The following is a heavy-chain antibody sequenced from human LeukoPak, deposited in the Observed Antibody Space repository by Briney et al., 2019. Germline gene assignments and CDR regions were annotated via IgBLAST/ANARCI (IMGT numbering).Heavy chain of an antibody. J-gene: IGHJ4*02. CDR3: AKERIAARPGY. V-gene: IGHV3-23*01. D-gene: IGHD6-6*01. CDR1: GFTISSYA. Sequence: AGSLTLPCAASGFTISSYAMSWVRQGPGQGLEWVSAISGSGGSTSYADSVKGRFTTSTDNTTNTLYLQMISLRAEDTAVYYRAKERIAARPGYWGQGTLVTVSS. CDR2: ISGSGGST.